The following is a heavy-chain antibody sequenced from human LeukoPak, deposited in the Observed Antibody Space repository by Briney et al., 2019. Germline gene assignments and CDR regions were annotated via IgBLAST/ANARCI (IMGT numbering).Heavy chain of an antibody. D-gene: IGHD3-16*01. Sequence: SETLSLTCTVSGASTTSYYWSWTRQPPGKGLEWIGYFYNSGRSTYNPSLKSRVTISADTSKNHFSLKLNSVTTADTAVYYCTRGAGWLIDYWGQGILVTVSS. CDR2: FYNSGRS. CDR1: GASTTSYY. J-gene: IGHJ4*02. V-gene: IGHV4-59*01. CDR3: TRGAGWLIDY.